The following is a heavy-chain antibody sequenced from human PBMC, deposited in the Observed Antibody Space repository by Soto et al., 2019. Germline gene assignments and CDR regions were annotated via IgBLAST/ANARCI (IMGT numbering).Heavy chain of an antibody. Sequence: VASVKVSCKASGYTFTSYAMHWVRQAPGQRLEWMGWINAGNGNTKYSQKFQGRVTITRDTSASTAYMELSSLRSEDTAVYYCARGYCSSTSCCAFDYWGQGTLVTVSS. CDR1: GYTFTSYA. CDR2: INAGNGNT. CDR3: ARGYCSSTSCCAFDY. V-gene: IGHV1-3*01. D-gene: IGHD2-2*01. J-gene: IGHJ4*02.